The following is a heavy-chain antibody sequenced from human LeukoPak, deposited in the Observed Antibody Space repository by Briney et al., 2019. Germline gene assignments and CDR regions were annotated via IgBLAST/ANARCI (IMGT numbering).Heavy chain of an antibody. CDR1: GFTFSTYA. J-gene: IGHJ4*02. CDR2: ISGSGGST. D-gene: IGHD3-10*01. V-gene: IGHV3-23*01. CDR3: AKEQLWFGELVAVAGTDYFDY. Sequence: GGSLRLSCEASGFTFSTYAMYWVRQAPGRGLEWVSGISGSGGSTYYADSVKGRFTISRDNSKNTLYLQMNSLRAEDTAVYYCAKEQLWFGELVAVAGTDYFDYWGQGTLVTVSS.